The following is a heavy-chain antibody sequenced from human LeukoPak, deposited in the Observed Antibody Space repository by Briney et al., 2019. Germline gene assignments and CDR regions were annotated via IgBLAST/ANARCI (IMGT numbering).Heavy chain of an antibody. V-gene: IGHV3-7*03. CDR1: GFTFSSYW. CDR2: IRQDGSEK. Sequence: HPGGSLRLSCAASGFTFSSYWMSWVRQVPGKGLEWVANIRQDGSEKYYVDSVKGRFTSSRDNAKTSLYLQMNSLGAEDTAMYYCARELYYYDGSDYYYYGMDVWGQGTTVTVSS. J-gene: IGHJ6*02. CDR3: ARELYYYDGSDYYYYGMDV. D-gene: IGHD3-22*01.